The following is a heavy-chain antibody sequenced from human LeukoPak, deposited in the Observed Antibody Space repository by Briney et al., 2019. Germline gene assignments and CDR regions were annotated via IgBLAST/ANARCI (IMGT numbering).Heavy chain of an antibody. CDR1: GYTFAKYA. V-gene: IGHV7-4-1*02. CDR2: INTGTGNP. CDR3: ASIGSLFDY. J-gene: IGHJ4*02. Sequence: ASVKVSCTASGYTFAKYAMNWVRQAPGQGLEFMGWINTGTGNPTYAQDFTGRFVFSLDTSVNTAYLQITSLKAEDTAVYYRASIGSLFDYWGQGTLVTVSS. D-gene: IGHD1-26*01.